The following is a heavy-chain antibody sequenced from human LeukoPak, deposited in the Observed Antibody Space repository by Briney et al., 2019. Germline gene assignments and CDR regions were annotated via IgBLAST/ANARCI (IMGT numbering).Heavy chain of an antibody. CDR1: GFTFSSYA. CDR3: ARHSFPIVVVTAELDP. J-gene: IGHJ5*02. D-gene: IGHD2-21*02. CDR2: ISYDGSNK. V-gene: IGHV3-30-3*01. Sequence: PGRSLRLSCAASGFTFSSYAMHWVRQAPGKGLEWVAVISYDGSNKYYADSVKGRFTISSDNSKNTLYLQMNSLRAEDTAVYYCARHSFPIVVVTAELDPWGQGTLVTVSS.